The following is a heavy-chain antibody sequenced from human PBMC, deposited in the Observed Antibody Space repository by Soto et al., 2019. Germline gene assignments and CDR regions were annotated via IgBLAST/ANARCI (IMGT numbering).Heavy chain of an antibody. CDR3: ARDQDRIVRVYYYYYGMDV. J-gene: IGHJ6*02. CDR2: ISAYNGNR. V-gene: IGHV1-18*04. Sequence: QVQLVQSGAEVKKPGASVKVSCKASGYTFTSYGISWVRQAPGQGLEWMGWISAYNGNRNYAQKLQGRVTMTTDTTTSPAYMELMTLRYDDTAVYYCARDQDRIVRVYYYYYGMDVWGQGTTVTVSS. D-gene: IGHD1-26*01. CDR1: GYTFTSYG.